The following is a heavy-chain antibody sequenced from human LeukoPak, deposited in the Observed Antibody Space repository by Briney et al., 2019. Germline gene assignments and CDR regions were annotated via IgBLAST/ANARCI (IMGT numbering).Heavy chain of an antibody. Sequence: ASVKVSCKVSGYTLTELSMHWVRQAPGKGLEWMGGFDPEDGETIYAQKFQGRVTMTEDTSTDTAYMELSSLRSEDTAVYYCATSPYYDILTGYPPLDYWGQGTLVTVSS. V-gene: IGHV1-24*01. CDR3: ATSPYYDILTGYPPLDY. CDR1: GYTLTELS. J-gene: IGHJ4*02. D-gene: IGHD3-9*01. CDR2: FDPEDGET.